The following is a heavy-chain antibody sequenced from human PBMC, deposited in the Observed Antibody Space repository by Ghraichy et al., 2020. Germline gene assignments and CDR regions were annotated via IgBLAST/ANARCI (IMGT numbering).Heavy chain of an antibody. V-gene: IGHV3-21*01. D-gene: IGHD5-18*01. CDR2: ISRRSSPT. CDR3: VRQFGDDSSNWFDP. Sequence: GGSLRLSCTASGFTFSDYSMIWVRQAPGKGLEWVSSISRRSSPTYYADSVQGRFTISRDNAKHSVYLQMNSLRAEDTALYYCVRQFGDDSSNWFDPWGQGTLVTVSS. CDR1: GFTFSDYS. J-gene: IGHJ5*02.